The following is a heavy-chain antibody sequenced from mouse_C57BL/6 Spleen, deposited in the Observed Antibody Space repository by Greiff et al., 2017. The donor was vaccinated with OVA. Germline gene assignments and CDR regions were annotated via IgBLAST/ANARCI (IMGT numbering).Heavy chain of an antibody. V-gene: IGHV1-15*01. Sequence: QVQLQQSGAELVRPGASVTLSCKASGYTFTDYEMHWVKQTPVHGLEWIGAIDPETGGTAYNQKFKGKAILTVDKSSSTAYMELRSLTSEDSAVYYCTRRRAYGSVFDYWGQGTTLTVSS. CDR1: GYTFTDYE. J-gene: IGHJ2*01. CDR2: IDPETGGT. D-gene: IGHD1-1*01. CDR3: TRRRAYGSVFDY.